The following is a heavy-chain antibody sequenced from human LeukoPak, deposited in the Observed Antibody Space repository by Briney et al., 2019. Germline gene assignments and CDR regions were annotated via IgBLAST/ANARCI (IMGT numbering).Heavy chain of an antibody. Sequence: SETLSLTCAVSGGSISSSNWWSWVRQPPGKGLEWIGEIYHSGSTNYNPSLKSRVTISVDKSKNQFSLKLSSATAADTAVYYCAREGGSSWPGEAFDIWGQGTMVTVSS. J-gene: IGHJ3*02. CDR2: IYHSGST. V-gene: IGHV4-4*02. D-gene: IGHD6-13*01. CDR3: AREGGSSWPGEAFDI. CDR1: GGSISSSNW.